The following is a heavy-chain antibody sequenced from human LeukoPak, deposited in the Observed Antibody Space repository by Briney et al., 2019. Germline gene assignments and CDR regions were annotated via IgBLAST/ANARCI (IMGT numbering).Heavy chain of an antibody. CDR2: IIPIFGTA. D-gene: IGHD2-2*01. Sequence: SVKVSCKASGGTFSSYAISWVRQTPGQGLEWMGGIIPIFGTANYAQKFQGRVTITADESTSTAYMELSSLRSEDTAVYYCAREKSCSSTSCYGYFDYWGQGTLVTVPS. CDR3: AREKSCSSTSCYGYFDY. CDR1: GGTFSSYA. V-gene: IGHV1-69*01. J-gene: IGHJ4*02.